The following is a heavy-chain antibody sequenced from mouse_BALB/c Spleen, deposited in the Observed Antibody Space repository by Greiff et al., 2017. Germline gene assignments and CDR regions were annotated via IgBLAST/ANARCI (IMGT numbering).Heavy chain of an antibody. CDR2: IRSKSNNYAT. V-gene: IGHV10-1*02. Sequence: EVKLMESGGGLVQPKGSLKLSCAASGFTFNTYAMNWVRQAPGKGLEWVARIRSKSNNYATYYADSVKDRFTISRDDSQSMLYLQMNNLKTEDTAMYYCVTSYLYEGRSYAMDYWGQGTSVTGSS. CDR1: GFTFNTYA. J-gene: IGHJ4*01. CDR3: VTSYLYEGRSYAMDY. D-gene: IGHD2-3*01.